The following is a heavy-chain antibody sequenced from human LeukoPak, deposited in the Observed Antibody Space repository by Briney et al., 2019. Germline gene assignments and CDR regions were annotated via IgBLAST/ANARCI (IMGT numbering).Heavy chain of an antibody. CDR1: GGSFSGYY. D-gene: IGHD6-13*01. CDR2: INHSGST. J-gene: IGHJ5*02. V-gene: IGHV4-34*01. Sequence: SETLSLTCAVYGGSFSGYYWSWIRQPPGKGLEWIGEINHSGSTNYNPSLKSRVTISVDTSKNQFSLKLSSVTAADTAVYYCARHVWTIAAADNWFDPWGQGTLVTVSS. CDR3: ARHVWTIAAADNWFDP.